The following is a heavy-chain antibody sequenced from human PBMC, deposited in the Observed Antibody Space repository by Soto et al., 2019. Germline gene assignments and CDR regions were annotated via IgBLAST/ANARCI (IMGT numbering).Heavy chain of an antibody. CDR3: ARDGTYIEYSSSDSFDY. J-gene: IGHJ4*02. Sequence: GGSLRLSCAASGFTFSDYYMSWIRQAPGKGLEWVSYISSSGSTIYYADSVKGRFTISRDNAKNSLYLQMNSLRAEDTAVYYCARDGTYIEYSSSDSFDYWGQGTLVTVSS. V-gene: IGHV3-11*01. CDR2: ISSSGSTI. D-gene: IGHD6-6*01. CDR1: GFTFSDYY.